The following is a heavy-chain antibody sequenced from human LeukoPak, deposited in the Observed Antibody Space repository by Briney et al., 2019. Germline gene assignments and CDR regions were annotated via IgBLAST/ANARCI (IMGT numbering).Heavy chain of an antibody. Sequence: GGSLRLSCAASGFTFSNYGMYWVRQPPGKGLEWVAFIRYDGGIKHYADSVKGRFTLSRDNSKNTLYLQMNSLRAEDTAVYYCANGPHYNILTGFYKVRSHLDYWGQGTLVTVSS. CDR1: GFTFSNYG. V-gene: IGHV3-30*02. J-gene: IGHJ4*02. D-gene: IGHD3-9*01. CDR2: IRYDGGIK. CDR3: ANGPHYNILTGFYKVRSHLDY.